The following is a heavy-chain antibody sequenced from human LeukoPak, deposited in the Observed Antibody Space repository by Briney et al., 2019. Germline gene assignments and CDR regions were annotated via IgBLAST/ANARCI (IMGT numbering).Heavy chain of an antibody. CDR3: AKDRTGYSYGYFLSP. Sequence: GGSLRLSCAAFGFTFSSYWMSWVRQAPGKGLEWVANIKQDGSEKYYVDSVKGRFTISRDNAKNSLYLQMNSLRAEDTAVYYCAKDRTGYSYGYFLSPWGQGTLVTVSS. CDR2: IKQDGSEK. D-gene: IGHD5-18*01. V-gene: IGHV3-7*03. CDR1: GFTFSSYW. J-gene: IGHJ5*02.